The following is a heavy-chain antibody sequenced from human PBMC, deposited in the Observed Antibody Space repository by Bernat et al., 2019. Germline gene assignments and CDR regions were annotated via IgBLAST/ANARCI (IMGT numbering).Heavy chain of an antibody. CDR1: GFIFSNYA. D-gene: IGHD3-22*01. J-gene: IGHJ4*02. CDR2: INGGGGT. CDR3: ADPGGADFYDNSPAD. Sequence: EVQLLESGGGLVEPGGSLRLSCAASGFIFSNYALSWVRQAPGKGLEWVSTINGGGGTHYAASVKGRFTISRDNSRNTLFLQMKSLRVEDTAIYYCADPGGADFYDNSPADWGLGPLVTVSS. V-gene: IGHV3-23*01.